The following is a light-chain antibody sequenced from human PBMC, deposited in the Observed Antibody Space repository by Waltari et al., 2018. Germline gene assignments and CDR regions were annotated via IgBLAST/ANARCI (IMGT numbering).Light chain of an antibody. Sequence: CRARQSVSDYLAWYQQRPGQAPRLLIYDASSRATGIPARFSGSGSETDFTLTISSLEPEDFAVYYCQQRRTWPLTFGGGTKVEI. CDR1: QSVSDY. CDR3: QQRRTWPLT. CDR2: DAS. J-gene: IGKJ4*01. V-gene: IGKV3-11*01.